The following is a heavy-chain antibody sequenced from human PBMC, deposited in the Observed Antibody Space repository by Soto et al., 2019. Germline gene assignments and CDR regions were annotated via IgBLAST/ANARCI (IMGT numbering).Heavy chain of an antibody. D-gene: IGHD2-21*01. CDR3: ARQHMGSYYFDS. V-gene: IGHV3-33*01. J-gene: IGHJ4*02. CDR2: IWYDGSYK. Sequence: QVQLAESGGGVVQPGRSLRLSCAASGFSFNNHGMHWVRQAPGKGLEWVAVIWYDGSYKYYADSVKGRFTISRDNSKNTLYLQMNRLRAEDTALYYCARQHMGSYYFDSWGQGTLVTVSS. CDR1: GFSFNNHG.